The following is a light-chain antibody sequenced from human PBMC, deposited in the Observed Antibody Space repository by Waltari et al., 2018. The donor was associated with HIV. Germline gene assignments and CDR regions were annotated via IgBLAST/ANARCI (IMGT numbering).Light chain of an antibody. CDR1: GSNIATND. Sequence: QFVLTQPPSMSAAPGQRVTISCSSNGSNIATNDVSWYQQFPRAAPNLLIYDTSERPSGIPDRFSGSKSGTSATLAITGLQTGDEADYYCGTWDASLQTGVFGGGTKLTVL. CDR2: DTS. CDR3: GTWDASLQTGV. V-gene: IGLV1-51*01. J-gene: IGLJ3*02.